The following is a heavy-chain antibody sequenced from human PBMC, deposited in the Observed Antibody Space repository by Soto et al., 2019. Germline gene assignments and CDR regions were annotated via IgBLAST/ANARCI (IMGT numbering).Heavy chain of an antibody. V-gene: IGHV3-74*01. CDR3: AREAVDSSGYYFDY. J-gene: IGHJ4*02. D-gene: IGHD3-22*01. Sequence: GGSLRLSCAASGFTFSSYWMHWVRQATGKGLVWVSRINSDGSSTSYADSVKGRFTISRDNAKNTLYLQMNSLRAEDTAVYYCAREAVDSSGYYFDYWGQGTLVTVSS. CDR2: INSDGSST. CDR1: GFTFSSYW.